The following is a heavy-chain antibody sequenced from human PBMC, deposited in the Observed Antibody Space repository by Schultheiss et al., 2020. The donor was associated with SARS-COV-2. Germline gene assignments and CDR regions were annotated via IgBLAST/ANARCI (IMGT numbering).Heavy chain of an antibody. D-gene: IGHD6-25*01. CDR2: ISSSSSYI. CDR1: GFTFSSYS. CDR3: ARGGSGQIRVYFDY. V-gene: IGHV3-21*01. Sequence: GGSLRLFCAASGFTFSSYSMNWVRQAPGKGLEWVSSISSSSSYIYYADSVKGRFTISRDNAKNSLYLQMNSLRAEDTAVYYCARGGSGQIRVYFDYWGQGTLVTVSS. J-gene: IGHJ4*02.